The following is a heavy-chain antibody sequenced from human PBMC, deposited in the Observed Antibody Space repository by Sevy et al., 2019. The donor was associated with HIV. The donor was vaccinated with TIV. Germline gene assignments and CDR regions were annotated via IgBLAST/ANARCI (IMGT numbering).Heavy chain of an antibody. V-gene: IGHV3-23*01. D-gene: IGHD2-8*01. Sequence: GGSLRLSCAASGFTFSKYSMSWVRQPPGKGLEWVSTLSFGCGEINYADSVKGRFTISSDNSKSSVYLQMNNLRPEDTAVYYCERGGCTKPHDYWGQGTLVTVSS. CDR3: ERGGCTKPHDY. CDR1: GFTFSKYS. CDR2: LSFGCGEI. J-gene: IGHJ4*02.